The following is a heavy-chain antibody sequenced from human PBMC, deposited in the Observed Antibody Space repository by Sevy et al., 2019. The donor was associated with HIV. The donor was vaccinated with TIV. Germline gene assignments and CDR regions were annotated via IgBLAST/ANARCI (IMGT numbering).Heavy chain of an antibody. D-gene: IGHD3-9*01. Sequence: GGSLRLSCAASAFTFSSYAMSWVRQAPGKGLEWVSAISGSGGSTYYADSVKGRFTISRDNSKNTLYLQMNSLRAEDTAVYYCAKEYYDILTGSPGGVDYWGQGTLVTVSS. CDR2: ISGSGGST. J-gene: IGHJ4*02. CDR3: AKEYYDILTGSPGGVDY. CDR1: AFTFSSYA. V-gene: IGHV3-23*01.